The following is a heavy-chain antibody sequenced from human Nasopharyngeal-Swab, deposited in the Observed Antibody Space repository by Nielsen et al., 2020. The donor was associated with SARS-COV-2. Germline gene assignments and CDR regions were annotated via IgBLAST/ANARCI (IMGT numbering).Heavy chain of an antibody. Sequence: WIRQPPGKGLEWIGYIYYTGSTNYHPSLKSRVTMSVGTSKNQFSLKLSSVTAADTAVYYCARGGYNVKYYYSYMDVWGKGTTVTVSS. V-gene: IGHV4-59*01. CDR2: IYYTGST. D-gene: IGHD5-24*01. J-gene: IGHJ6*03. CDR3: ARGGYNVKYYYSYMDV.